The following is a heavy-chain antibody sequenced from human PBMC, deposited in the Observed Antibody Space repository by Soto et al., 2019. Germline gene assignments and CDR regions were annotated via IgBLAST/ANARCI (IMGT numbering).Heavy chain of an antibody. CDR1: GFTFSSYA. Sequence: HPGGSLRLSCAASGFTFSSYAMHWVRQAPGKGLEWVAVISYDGSNKYYADSVKGRFTISRDNSKNTLYLQMNSLRAEDTAVYYCTRTSAAGKNYYGMDVWGQGTTVTVSS. CDR3: TRTSAAGKNYYGMDV. J-gene: IGHJ6*02. D-gene: IGHD6-13*01. CDR2: ISYDGSNK. V-gene: IGHV3-30-3*01.